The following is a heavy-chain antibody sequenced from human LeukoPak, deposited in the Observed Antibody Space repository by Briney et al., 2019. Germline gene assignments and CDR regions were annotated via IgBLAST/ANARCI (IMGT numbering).Heavy chain of an antibody. J-gene: IGHJ5*02. CDR1: GGSISSTTYY. CDR2: IYYSGNT. CDR3: AREVEQQLLGHNWFDP. V-gene: IGHV4-39*07. D-gene: IGHD6-13*01. Sequence: SETLSLTCIVSGGSISSTTYYWGWIRQPPGKRLEWIGSIYYSGNTYYNPSLKSRVTISVDTSKNQFSLKLSSVTAADTAVYYCAREVEQQLLGHNWFDPWGQGTLVTVSS.